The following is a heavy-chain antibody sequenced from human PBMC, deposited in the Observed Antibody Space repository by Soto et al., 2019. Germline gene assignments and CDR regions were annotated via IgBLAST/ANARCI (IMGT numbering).Heavy chain of an antibody. CDR3: AKDRACSGGSCYFNCFAP. J-gene: IGHJ5*02. CDR1: GFTFSSYA. CDR2: ISGSGGST. V-gene: IGHV3-23*01. Sequence: EVQLLESGGGLVQPGGSLRLSCAASGFTFSSYAMSWVRQAPGKGLEWVSAISGSGGSTYYADSVKGRFTISRDNSKNTLYLQMNGLRAEDTAVYYCAKDRACSGGSCYFNCFAPWGQGTLVPVSS. D-gene: IGHD2-15*01.